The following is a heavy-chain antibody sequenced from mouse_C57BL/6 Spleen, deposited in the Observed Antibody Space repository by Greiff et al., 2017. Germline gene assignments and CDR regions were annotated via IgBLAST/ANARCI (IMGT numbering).Heavy chain of an antibody. CDR1: GYTFTSYW. J-gene: IGHJ2*01. D-gene: IGHD1-1*01. CDR3: ARAGGVLRYPFDY. Sequence: QVQLQQSGAELAKPGASVKLSCKASGYTFTSYWMHWVQQRPGQGLEWIGYINPSSGYTKYHQKFKDKATLTADKSSSTAYMQLSSLTYEDSAVYYGARAGGVLRYPFDYWGQGTTLTVSS. CDR2: INPSSGYT. V-gene: IGHV1-7*01.